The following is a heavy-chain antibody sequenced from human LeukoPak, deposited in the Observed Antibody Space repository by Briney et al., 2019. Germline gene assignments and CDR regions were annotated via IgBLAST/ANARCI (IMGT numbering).Heavy chain of an antibody. CDR3: ARHGSVVVPAAIGH. CDR1: GGSISSSSYY. D-gene: IGHD2-2*01. CDR2: IYYSGST. V-gene: IGHV4-39*01. Sequence: SETLSLTCTVSGGSISSSSYYWGWIRQPPGKGLEWIGSIYYSGSTYYNPSLKSRVTISVDTSKNQFSLELSSVTAADTAVYYCARHGSVVVPAAIGHWGQGTLVTVSS. J-gene: IGHJ4*02.